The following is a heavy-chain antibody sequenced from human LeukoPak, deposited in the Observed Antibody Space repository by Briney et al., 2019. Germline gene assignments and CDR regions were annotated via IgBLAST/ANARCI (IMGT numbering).Heavy chain of an antibody. Sequence: GESLKISCKGSGYSSTSYWIGWVRQMPGKGLEWMGIIYPGDSDTRYSPSFQGQVTISADKSISTAYLQWSSLKASDTAMYYCARQAAVVAPRIFFDYWGQGTLVTVSS. CDR2: IYPGDSDT. D-gene: IGHD4-23*01. J-gene: IGHJ4*02. CDR3: ARQAAVVAPRIFFDY. V-gene: IGHV5-51*01. CDR1: GYSSTSYW.